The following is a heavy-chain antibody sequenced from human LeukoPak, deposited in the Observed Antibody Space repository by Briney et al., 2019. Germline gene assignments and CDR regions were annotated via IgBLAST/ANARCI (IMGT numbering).Heavy chain of an antibody. V-gene: IGHV1-18*01. CDR1: GYTFTSYG. CDR3: ARVLGIAAAGRERYGMDV. CDR2: ISAYNGNT. D-gene: IGHD6-13*01. Sequence: ASVKVSCKASGYTFTSYGISWVRQAPGQGLEWIRWISAYNGNTNYAQKLQSRVTMTTDTSTSTAYMELRSLRSDDTAVYYCARVLGIAAAGRERYGMDVWGQGTTVTVSS. J-gene: IGHJ6*02.